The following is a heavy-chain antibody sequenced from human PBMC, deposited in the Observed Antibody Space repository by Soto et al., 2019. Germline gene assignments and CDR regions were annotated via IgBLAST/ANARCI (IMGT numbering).Heavy chain of an antibody. CDR1: GFTFSSYG. Sequence: PGGSLRLSCAASGFTFSSYGMHWVRQAPGKGLEWVAVISYDGSNKYYADSVKGRFTISRDNSKNTLYLQMNSLRAEDTAVYYCAKGVGIAVSGVLYYYYYYGMDVWGKGIMVTGSS. J-gene: IGHJ6*04. CDR3: AKGVGIAVSGVLYYYYYYGMDV. CDR2: ISYDGSNK. D-gene: IGHD6-19*01. V-gene: IGHV3-30*18.